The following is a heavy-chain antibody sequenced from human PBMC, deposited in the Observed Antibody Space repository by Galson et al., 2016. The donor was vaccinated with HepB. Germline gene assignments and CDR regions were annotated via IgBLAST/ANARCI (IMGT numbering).Heavy chain of an antibody. CDR3: ARSVWRWRGMDV. V-gene: IGHV3-30*04. CDR1: GFTFSYYA. J-gene: IGHJ6*02. Sequence: SLRLSCAASGFTFSYYAIHWVRQAPGKGLEWVAVISYDRSNKYYADSVKGRFTISRDNSKNMLYLQMNSLRAEDTAVYYCARSVWRWRGMDVWGQGTTVTVSS. CDR2: ISYDRSNK. D-gene: IGHD2-21*01.